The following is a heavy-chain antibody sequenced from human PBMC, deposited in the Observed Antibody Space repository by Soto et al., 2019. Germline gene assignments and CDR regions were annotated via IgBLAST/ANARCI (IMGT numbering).Heavy chain of an antibody. D-gene: IGHD1-26*01. CDR1: GYSFTSYW. CDR3: ARSPVGVGAIGSYFDY. J-gene: IGHJ4*02. CDR2: IYPGDSDT. Sequence: GESLKISCKGSGYSFTSYWIGWVRQMPGKGLEWMGIIYPGDSDTRYSPSFQGQVTISADKSISTAYLQWSSLKASDTAMYYCARSPVGVGAIGSYFDYWGQGTLVTVSS. V-gene: IGHV5-51*01.